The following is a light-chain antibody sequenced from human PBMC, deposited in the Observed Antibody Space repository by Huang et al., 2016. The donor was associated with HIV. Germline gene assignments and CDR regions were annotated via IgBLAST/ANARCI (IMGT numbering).Light chain of an antibody. J-gene: IGKJ2*01. CDR2: RAS. Sequence: DIVMTQSPDSLAVSLGERATINCKSSQSVLYSSNNKNYLAWYQQKPGQPPKLLIYRASTRESGVPDRFSGSGSGTDFTLTISSLQAEDVAVYYCQQYYSTPVTFGQGTKLEIK. V-gene: IGKV4-1*01. CDR3: QQYYSTPVT. CDR1: QSVLYSSNNKNY.